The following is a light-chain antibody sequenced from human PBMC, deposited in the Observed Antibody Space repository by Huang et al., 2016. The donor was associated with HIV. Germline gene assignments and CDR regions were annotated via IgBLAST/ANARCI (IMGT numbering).Light chain of an antibody. CDR3: QQYDNLPPPL. V-gene: IGKV1-33*01. Sequence: DIQMTQSPSSLSASVGDRVTITCQASKDISTYLNWYQQKPGKAPKLLIYDAFNLETGFPSRFSGSGSGTDFTFTISSLQPEDIATYYCQQYDNLPPPLFGGGTKVEIK. J-gene: IGKJ4*01. CDR1: KDISTY. CDR2: DAF.